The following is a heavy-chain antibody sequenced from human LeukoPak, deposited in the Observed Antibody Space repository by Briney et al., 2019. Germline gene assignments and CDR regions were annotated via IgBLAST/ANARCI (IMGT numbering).Heavy chain of an antibody. CDR2: IYPGDSDT. D-gene: IGHD3-10*01. CDR1: GYLFTSYW. CDR3: ARQDGSGTYDAFDV. V-gene: IGHV5-51*01. J-gene: IGHJ3*01. Sequence: GESLKISCKDSGYLFTSYWIAWVRQRPGKGLEWMGIIYPGDSDTRYNPSFQGQVTISADKSINTAYLHWSSLKASDTAIYYCARQDGSGTYDAFDVWGQGTMVTV.